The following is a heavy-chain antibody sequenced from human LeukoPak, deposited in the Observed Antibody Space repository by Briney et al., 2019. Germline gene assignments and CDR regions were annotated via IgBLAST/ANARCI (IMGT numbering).Heavy chain of an antibody. J-gene: IGHJ4*03. CDR1: GITLSNYG. CDR2: ISDTGGTI. CDR3: AKRGVVIRVILVGFHKQAYYFDS. Sequence: GGSLRLSCAVSGITLSNYGMSWVRQAPGKGLQWVAGISDTGGTITYADSVSGRFTISRDDAKNTLYLQMNSLRAEDTAVYFCAKRGVVIRVILVGFHKQAYYFDSWGHGALVTVSS. D-gene: IGHD3-22*01. V-gene: IGHV3-23*01.